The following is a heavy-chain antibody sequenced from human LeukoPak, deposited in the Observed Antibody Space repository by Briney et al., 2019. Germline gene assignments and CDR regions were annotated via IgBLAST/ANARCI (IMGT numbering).Heavy chain of an antibody. CDR2: IKQDGSEK. V-gene: IGHV3-7*01. J-gene: IGHJ3*02. CDR3: ARDADYYDISGYDRVAFDI. D-gene: IGHD3-22*01. CDR1: GFTFSSYW. Sequence: GGSLRLSCAASGFTFSSYWMSWVHQAPGKGLEWVANIKQDGSEKYYVDSVKGRFTISRDNAKNSLYLQMNSLRAEDTAVYYCARDADYYDISGYDRVAFDIWGQGTMVTVSS.